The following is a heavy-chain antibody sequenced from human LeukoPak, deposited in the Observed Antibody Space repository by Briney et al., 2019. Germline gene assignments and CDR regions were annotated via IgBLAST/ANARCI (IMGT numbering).Heavy chain of an antibody. D-gene: IGHD3-22*01. CDR2: INPNSGGT. J-gene: IGHJ4*02. CDR3: ASDRYYYDSSGYYC. Sequence: ASVKVSCKASGYTFTGYYMHWVRQAPGQGLEWMGRINPNSGGTNYAQKFQGRVTMTRDTSISTAYMELSSLRSEDTAVYYCASDRYYYDSSGYYCWGQGTLVTVSS. V-gene: IGHV1-2*06. CDR1: GYTFTGYY.